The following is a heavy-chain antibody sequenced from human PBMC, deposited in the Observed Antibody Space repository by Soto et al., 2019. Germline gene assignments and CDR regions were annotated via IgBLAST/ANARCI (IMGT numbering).Heavy chain of an antibody. CDR2: ISAYNGNT. V-gene: IGHV1-18*01. CDR1: GYTFTSYG. Sequence: ASVKVSCKASGYTFTSYGISWVRQAPGQGLEWMGWISAYNGNTNYAQKLQGRVTMTTDTSTSTAYMELRSLRSDDTAVYYCARYYRFFGVVREDYYYMDVWGKGTTVTVSS. CDR3: ARYYRFFGVVREDYYYMDV. D-gene: IGHD3-3*01. J-gene: IGHJ6*03.